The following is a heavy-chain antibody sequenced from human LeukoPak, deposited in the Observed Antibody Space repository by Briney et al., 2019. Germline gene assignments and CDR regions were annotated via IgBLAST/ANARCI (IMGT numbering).Heavy chain of an antibody. CDR1: GFTVDSNY. V-gene: IGHV3-53*01. J-gene: IGHJ4*02. CDR3: ARGDDSGYYDYFNY. D-gene: IGHD3-22*01. CDR2: IYTGGNT. Sequence: GGSLRLSCAASGFTVDSNYLSWVRQAPGKGLEWVSTIYTGGNTYYAASVKGRSTISRDFSKNTVFLHMNSLRAEDTAMYYCARGDDSGYYDYFNYWGQGALVTVSS.